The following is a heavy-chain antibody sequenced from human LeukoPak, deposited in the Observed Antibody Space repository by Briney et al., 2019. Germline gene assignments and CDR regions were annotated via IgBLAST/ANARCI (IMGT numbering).Heavy chain of an antibody. CDR2: IYYSGST. CDR1: GGSISSYY. CDR3: ARVNAVVAATHYFDY. V-gene: IGHV4-59*01. J-gene: IGHJ4*02. Sequence: PSETLSLTCTVSGGSISSYYWSWIRQPPGKGLEWIGYIYYSGSTNYNLPLKSRVTISVDTSKNQFSLKLSSVTAADTAVYYCARVNAVVAATHYFDYWGQGTLVTVSS. D-gene: IGHD2-15*01.